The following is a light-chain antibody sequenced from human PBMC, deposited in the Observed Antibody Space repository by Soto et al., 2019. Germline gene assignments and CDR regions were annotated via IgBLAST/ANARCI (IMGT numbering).Light chain of an antibody. V-gene: IGLV2-8*01. Sequence: QSVLTQPPSVSGSPGQSVTISCTGTSSDIGGYKYVSWYQQHPGKAPKLMIYDVIYRPSGVPDRFSGSKSGNTASLTVSGLQAEDEADYYCSSYAGSNNLIFGGGTQLTVL. CDR3: SSYAGSNNLI. CDR1: SSDIGGYKY. J-gene: IGLJ2*01. CDR2: DVI.